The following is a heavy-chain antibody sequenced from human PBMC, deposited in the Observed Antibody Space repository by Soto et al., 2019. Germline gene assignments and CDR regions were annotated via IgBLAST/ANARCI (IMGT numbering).Heavy chain of an antibody. CDR2: IIPILGIA. J-gene: IGHJ6*03. Sequence: SVKVSCKASGGTFSSYTISWVRQAPGQGLEWMGRIIPILGIANYAQKFQGRVTITADKSTSTAYMELSSLRSEDTAVYYCAKNFWSGSFAPYYMDVWGKGTTVTVSS. CDR3: AKNFWSGSFAPYYMDV. CDR1: GGTFSSYT. V-gene: IGHV1-69*02. D-gene: IGHD3-3*01.